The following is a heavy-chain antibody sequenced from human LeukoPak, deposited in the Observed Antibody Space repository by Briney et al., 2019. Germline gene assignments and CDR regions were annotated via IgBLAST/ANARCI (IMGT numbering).Heavy chain of an antibody. V-gene: IGHV3-33*03. CDR1: GFTFSTYG. D-gene: IGHD6-19*01. Sequence: GGSLRLSCAASGFTFSTYGMHWVRQAPGKGLEWVTNILYDGSNKYYADSVKGRFTISRDNSRNTLYLQMDSLRAEDTAVYYCATQSGSSGGYWGQGALVTVSS. J-gene: IGHJ4*02. CDR3: ATQSGSSGGY. CDR2: ILYDGSNK.